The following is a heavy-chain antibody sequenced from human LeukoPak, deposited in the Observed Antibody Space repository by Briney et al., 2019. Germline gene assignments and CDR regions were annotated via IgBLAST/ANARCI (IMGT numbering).Heavy chain of an antibody. CDR1: GYTFTSYA. V-gene: IGHV7-4-1*02. Sequence: ASVKASCKASGYTFTSYAMNWVRQAPAQGLQWMGWINTNTGNPTYAQGFTGRFVFSLDTSVSTAYLQISSLKAEDTAVYYCARVRLGTILSFDYWGQGTLVTVSS. D-gene: IGHD7-27*01. CDR2: INTNTGNP. J-gene: IGHJ4*02. CDR3: ARVRLGTILSFDY.